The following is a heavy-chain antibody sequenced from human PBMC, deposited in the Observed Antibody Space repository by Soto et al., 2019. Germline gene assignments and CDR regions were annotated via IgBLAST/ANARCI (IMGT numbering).Heavy chain of an antibody. V-gene: IGHV1-3*01. CDR3: ARWLLGFVYYGMDV. D-gene: IGHD3-10*01. J-gene: IGHJ6*02. CDR2: INAANGNT. Sequence: GASVKVSCKTSGYTFTTHAIHWMRQAPGQRPEWMGWINAANGNTRYSQKLQGRVTITRDTPASTAYLELSSLRSEDTAVYYCARWLLGFVYYGMDVWGQGTTVTVSS. CDR1: GYTFTTHA.